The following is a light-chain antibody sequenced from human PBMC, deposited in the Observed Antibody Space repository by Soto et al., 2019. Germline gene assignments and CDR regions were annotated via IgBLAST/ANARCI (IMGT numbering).Light chain of an antibody. CDR2: DTS. J-gene: IGKJ1*01. Sequence: DIQLTQSPSTLSASVGSRVTITCRASQRVTTRLAWYQQKPGKAPELLIHDTSILQSGVPSRFSGSGSGTEFTLTISSLQPDDFATYYCQQYNSYSWTFGQGTKVDIK. CDR1: QRVTTR. CDR3: QQYNSYSWT. V-gene: IGKV1-5*01.